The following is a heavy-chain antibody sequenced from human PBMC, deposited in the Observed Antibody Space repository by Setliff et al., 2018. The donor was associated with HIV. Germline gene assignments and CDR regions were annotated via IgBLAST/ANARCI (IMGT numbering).Heavy chain of an antibody. Sequence: GGSLRLSCAVSGLTLSRYGFHWVRQVPGKGLDWVTFIQYDESNKYYGDSVRGRFTISRDNSKDTLYLQMNSLRSEDTAVYFCAKSFNSGPTNWNINDWGTGTTVTVSS. J-gene: IGHJ6*04. CDR1: GLTLSRYG. D-gene: IGHD1-20*01. CDR2: IQYDESNK. CDR3: AKSFNSGPTNWNIND. V-gene: IGHV3-30*02.